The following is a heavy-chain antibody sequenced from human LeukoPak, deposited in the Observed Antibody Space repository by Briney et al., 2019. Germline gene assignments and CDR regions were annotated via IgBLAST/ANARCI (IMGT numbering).Heavy chain of an antibody. CDR3: ARHLPLDCSSTSCYYMDV. J-gene: IGHJ6*03. Sequence: SETLSLTCTVSGGSISSYYWSWIRQPPGKGLEWIGYTYYSGSTNYNPSLKSRVTISVDTSKNQFSLKLSSVTAADTAVYYCARHLPLDCSSTSCYYMDVWSKGTTVTVSS. CDR2: TYYSGST. CDR1: GGSISSYY. V-gene: IGHV4-59*08. D-gene: IGHD2-2*01.